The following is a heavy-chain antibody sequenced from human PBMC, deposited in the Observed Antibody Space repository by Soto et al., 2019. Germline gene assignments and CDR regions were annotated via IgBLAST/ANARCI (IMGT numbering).Heavy chain of an antibody. CDR3: ARVDYDYGDYAICY. D-gene: IGHD4-17*01. J-gene: IGHJ4*02. V-gene: IGHV3-21*01. Sequence: EVQLVESGGGLVKPGGSLRLSCAASGFTFSSYSMNWVRQAPGKGLEWVSSISSSSSYIYYADSVKGRFTISRDNAKNSLYLQMNSLRAEDTAVYYCARVDYDYGDYAICYWGQGTLVTVSS. CDR2: ISSSSSYI. CDR1: GFTFSSYS.